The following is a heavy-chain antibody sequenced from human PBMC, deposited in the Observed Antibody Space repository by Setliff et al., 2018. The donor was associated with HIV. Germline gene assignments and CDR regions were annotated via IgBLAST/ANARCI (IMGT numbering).Heavy chain of an antibody. J-gene: IGHJ4*02. CDR1: GFTFSNYW. CDR3: ARRGALRMAVVGYFDY. V-gene: IGHV3-74*01. CDR2: INTDGSSI. D-gene: IGHD6-19*01. Sequence: GGSLRLSCVASGFTFSNYWMHWVRQAPGKGLVWVSRINTDGSSISHADSVKGRFTISRDNSKNTLYLQMNSLGAEDTAVYYCARRGALRMAVVGYFDYWGQGTLVTVSS.